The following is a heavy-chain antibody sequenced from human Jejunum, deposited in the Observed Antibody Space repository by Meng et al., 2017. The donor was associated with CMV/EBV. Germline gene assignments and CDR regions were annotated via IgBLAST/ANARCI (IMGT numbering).Heavy chain of an antibody. CDR1: GFTLSNYW. CDR3: AKDIDY. V-gene: IGHV3-30*02. J-gene: IGHJ4*02. Sequence: VQRVESGGGLVRPGEALRLSCAASGFTLSNYWMHWVRQVPGKGLQWVAFIDSDGNNDYYTYSVKGRFTISRDNSKNTVFLQMDSLRPEDSAIYYCAKDIDYWGRGTLVTASS. CDR2: IDSDGNND.